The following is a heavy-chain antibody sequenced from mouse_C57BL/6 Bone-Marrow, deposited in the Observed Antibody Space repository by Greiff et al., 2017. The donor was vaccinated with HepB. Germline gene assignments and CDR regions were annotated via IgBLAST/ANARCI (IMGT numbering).Heavy chain of an antibody. CDR2: ISDGGSYT. J-gene: IGHJ2*01. CDR1: GFTFSSYA. Sequence: EVKVVESGGGLVKPGGSLKLSCAASGFTFSSYAMSWVRQTPEKRLEWVATISDGGSYTYYPDNVKGRFTISRDNAKNNLYLQMSHLKSEDTAMYYCARGGYPFDYWGQGTTLTVSS. V-gene: IGHV5-4*03. D-gene: IGHD3-1*01. CDR3: ARGGYPFDY.